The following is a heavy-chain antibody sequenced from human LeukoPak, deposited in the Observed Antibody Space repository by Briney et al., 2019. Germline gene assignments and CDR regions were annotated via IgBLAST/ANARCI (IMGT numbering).Heavy chain of an antibody. CDR2: TYYRSKWYN. J-gene: IGHJ4*02. V-gene: IGHV6-1*01. CDR3: ARQGPTWPFDY. D-gene: IGHD5-24*01. Sequence: SQTLSLTCAISGDSVSSNSAAWNRIRQSPSRGLEWLGRTYYRSKWYNDYAVSVKSRLTINADTSKNQFSLLLHSVTPEDTAVYYCARQGPTWPFDYWGQGTLVTVSS. CDR1: GDSVSSNSAA.